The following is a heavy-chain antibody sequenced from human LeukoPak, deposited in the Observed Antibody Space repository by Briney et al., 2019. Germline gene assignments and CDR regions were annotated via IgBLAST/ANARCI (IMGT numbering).Heavy chain of an antibody. CDR1: GGSFSGYY. J-gene: IGHJ4*02. CDR3: ARGGRSEYYGSASHDY. D-gene: IGHD3-10*01. CDR2: INHSGST. V-gene: IGHV4-34*01. Sequence: SETLSLTCAVYGGSFSGYYWTWIRQPPGKGLEWIGEINHSGSTNYNPSLKSRVTILGDTSKNQFSLKLSSVTAADTAVYYCARGGRSEYYGSASHDYWAREPWSPSP.